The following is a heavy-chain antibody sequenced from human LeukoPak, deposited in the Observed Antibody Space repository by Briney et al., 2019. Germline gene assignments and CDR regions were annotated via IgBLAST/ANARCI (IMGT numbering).Heavy chain of an antibody. D-gene: IGHD4-11*01. CDR2: IIPIFGTA. J-gene: IGHJ6*03. V-gene: IGHV1-69*01. CDR3: ARDSSNYEYYYYYMDV. CDR1: GGTFSSYA. Sequence: ASVKVSCKASGGTFSSYAISWVRQAPGQGLEWMGGIIPIFGTANYAQKFQGRDTITADESTSTAYMELSSLRSEDTAVYYCARDSSNYEYYYYYMDVWGKGTTVTVSS.